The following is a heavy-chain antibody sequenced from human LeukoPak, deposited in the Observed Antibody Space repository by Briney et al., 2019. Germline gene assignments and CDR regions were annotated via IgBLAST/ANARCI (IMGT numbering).Heavy chain of an antibody. J-gene: IGHJ3*02. CDR3: AIYGGSGTNAFDM. CDR2: IRYDGSNK. V-gene: IGHV3-30*02. D-gene: IGHD5-12*01. CDR1: GFTFSSYG. Sequence: GGSLRLPCAASGFTFSSYGMHWVRQAPGKGLEWVAFIRYDGSNKYYADSVKGRFTISRDNSKNTLYLQMHSLRAEDTAVYHCAIYGGSGTNAFDMWGQGTMVTVSS.